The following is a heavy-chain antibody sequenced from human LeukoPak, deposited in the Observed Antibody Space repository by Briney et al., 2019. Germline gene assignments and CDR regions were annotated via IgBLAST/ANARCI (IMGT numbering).Heavy chain of an antibody. CDR3: ARTLMVRSANWGYGMDV. CDR2: IYTSGST. Sequence: SETLSLTCTVSGGSISSYYWSWIRQPAGKGLEWIGRIYTSGSTNYNPFLKSRVTMSVDTSKNQFSLKLSSVTAADTAVYYCARTLMVRSANWGYGMDVWGQGTTVTVSS. J-gene: IGHJ6*02. V-gene: IGHV4-4*07. CDR1: GGSISSYY. D-gene: IGHD3-10*01.